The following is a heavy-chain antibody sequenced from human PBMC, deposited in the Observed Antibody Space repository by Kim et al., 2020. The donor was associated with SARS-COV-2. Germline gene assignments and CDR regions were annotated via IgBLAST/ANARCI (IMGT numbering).Heavy chain of an antibody. J-gene: IGHJ5*01. CDR2: ICGGKT. V-gene: IGHV3-23*01. CDR3: AKGGRGDYSNTWHAS. Sequence: AGSLRLSCAASGFTFSDYGMSWVRQAPGKGLEWVSGICGGKTYYADSVKGRFTISRDNSKNTLYLQMNSLRAEDTAVYYCAKGGRGDYSNTWHASWGQG. D-gene: IGHD6-13*01. CDR1: GFTFSDYG.